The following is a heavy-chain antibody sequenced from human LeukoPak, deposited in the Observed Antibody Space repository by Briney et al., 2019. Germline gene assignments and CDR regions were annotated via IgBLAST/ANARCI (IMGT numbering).Heavy chain of an antibody. D-gene: IGHD2-15*01. CDR2: ISGSGGNT. CDR1: GFTFNNYA. J-gene: IGHJ4*02. V-gene: IGHV3-23*01. Sequence: GGSLRLSCAASGFTFNNYAMNWVRQSPGKGLEWVPGISGSGGNTYYADSVKGRFTISRDNSKKILYLHMDSLRAEDTAVYYCAKQLGYCSDGSCYFPYWGQGTLVTVSS. CDR3: AKQLGYCSDGSCYFPY.